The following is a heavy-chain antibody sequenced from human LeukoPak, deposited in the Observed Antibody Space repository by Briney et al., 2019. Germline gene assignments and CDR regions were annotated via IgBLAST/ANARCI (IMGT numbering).Heavy chain of an antibody. Sequence: GGSLRLSCEASGFTFSSFGMYWVRQAPGKGLEWVAVISYDGSNKYYVDSVKGRFTISRDNSKNTLYLQMNSLRAEDTAVYYCAKGSLITVTRGPYYFDYWGQGTLVTVSS. D-gene: IGHD4-17*01. CDR2: ISYDGSNK. V-gene: IGHV3-30*18. CDR3: AKGSLITVTRGPYYFDY. J-gene: IGHJ4*02. CDR1: GFTFSSFG.